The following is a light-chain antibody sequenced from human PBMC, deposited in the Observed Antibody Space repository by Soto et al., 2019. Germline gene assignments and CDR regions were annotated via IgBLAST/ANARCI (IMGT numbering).Light chain of an antibody. J-gene: IGKJ5*01. V-gene: IGKV1-33*01. CDR2: DAS. CDR1: QGLSGW. CDR3: QQYEDLPIT. Sequence: IQMTQSPSTLSASVGDRVTITCRASQGLSGWLAWYQQKPGKAPKLLIYDASNLHAGVPSRFRGSGSGTEFSFTINSLQPEDIATYYCQQYEDLPITFGQGTRLEIE.